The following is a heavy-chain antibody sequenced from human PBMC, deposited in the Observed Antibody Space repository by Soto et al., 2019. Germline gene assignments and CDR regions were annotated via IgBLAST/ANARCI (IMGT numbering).Heavy chain of an antibody. D-gene: IGHD3-16*01. V-gene: IGHV3-74*01. CDR3: ARLGFVGEGDF. Sequence: GGSLRLSCATSGFTFSRYWIHWVRQAPGEGLVWVSRISGDGVHTDYAESVKGRFTVSRDIAKSTGYLQMNNQRAEDTAIYYCARLGFVGEGDFWGQGILVTVSS. CDR1: GFTFSRYW. CDR2: ISGDGVHT. J-gene: IGHJ4*02.